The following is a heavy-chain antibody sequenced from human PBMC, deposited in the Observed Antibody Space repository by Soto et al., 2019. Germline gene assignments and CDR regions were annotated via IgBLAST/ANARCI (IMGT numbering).Heavy chain of an antibody. J-gene: IGHJ5*02. CDR1: TGYA. CDR2: ISPTGNT. D-gene: IGHD3-9*01. CDR3: AKDPSTGHADL. V-gene: IGHV3-23*01. Sequence: GGSLRLSCTALTGYAMSWVRRGPGKGLEWISTISPTGNTHYADSVEGRFTISRDDSKNTFYLQMNNLRADDTGVYYCAKDPSTGHADLWGQGTLGTVSS.